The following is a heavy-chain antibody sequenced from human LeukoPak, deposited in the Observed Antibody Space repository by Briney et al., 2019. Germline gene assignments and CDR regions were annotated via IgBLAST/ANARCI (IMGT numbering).Heavy chain of an antibody. CDR2: VYYSGTT. CDR1: GGSISSYY. D-gene: IGHD1-26*01. CDR3: ARDVGSYFDY. J-gene: IGHJ4*02. Sequence: PSETLSLTCTVSGGSISSYYWSWIRQPPRKGLEWIGYVYYSGTTNYNPSLKSRVIMSVDTSNNQISLKLSSVTAADTAVYYCARDVGSYFDYWGQGTLVTVSS. V-gene: IGHV4-59*01.